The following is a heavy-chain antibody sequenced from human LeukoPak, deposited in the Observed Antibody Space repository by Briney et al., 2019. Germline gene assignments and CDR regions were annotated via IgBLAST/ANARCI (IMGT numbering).Heavy chain of an antibody. CDR2: ISGSGGST. D-gene: IGHD3-22*01. J-gene: IGHJ4*02. Sequence: PGGSLRLSCAASGFTFSSYAMSWVRQAPVKGLEWVSGISGSGGSTYYADSVKGRFTISRDNSKNTLYLQMNSLRAEDTAVYYCARDQGSSGSFDYWGQGTLVTVSS. V-gene: IGHV3-23*01. CDR1: GFTFSSYA. CDR3: ARDQGSSGSFDY.